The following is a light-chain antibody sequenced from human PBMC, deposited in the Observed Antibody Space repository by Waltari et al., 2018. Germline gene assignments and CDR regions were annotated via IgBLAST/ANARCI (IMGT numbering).Light chain of an antibody. Sequence: QSALTQPASVSGSPGQSITISCTCTSSAVGGYNSVPVYQQHPGKAPQLMIYEVSNRPSGVSNRFSGSKSGNTASLTISGLQAEDEADYYCSSYTSSSTLLYVFGTGTKVTVL. V-gene: IGLV2-14*01. CDR2: EVS. CDR3: SSYTSSSTLLYV. J-gene: IGLJ1*01. CDR1: SSAVGGYNS.